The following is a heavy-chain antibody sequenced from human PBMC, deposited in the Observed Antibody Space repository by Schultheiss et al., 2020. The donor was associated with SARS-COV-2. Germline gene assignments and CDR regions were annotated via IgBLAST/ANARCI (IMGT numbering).Heavy chain of an antibody. Sequence: SETLSLTCAVYGGSFSGYYWSWIRQPPGKGLEWIGYIYYSGTTDYNPTLESRVTISGDTSKNQFFLKLNSVTAADTAVYYCARDSRRWRFFDLWGRGTLVTVSS. CDR3: ARDSRRWRFFDL. V-gene: IGHV4-34*09. CDR2: IYYSGTT. CDR1: GGSFSGYY. D-gene: IGHD3-3*01. J-gene: IGHJ2*01.